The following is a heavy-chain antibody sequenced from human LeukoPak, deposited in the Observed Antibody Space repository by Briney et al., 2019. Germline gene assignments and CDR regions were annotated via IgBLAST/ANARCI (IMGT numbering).Heavy chain of an antibody. Sequence: SETLSLTCTVSGGSISSYYWSWIRQPPGKGLEWIGYIYYSGSTNYNPSLKSRVTISVDTSKNQFSLKLSSVTAADTAVYYCARGNFTPEFYYFDYWGQGTLVTVSS. CDR2: IYYSGST. V-gene: IGHV4-59*01. CDR3: ARGNFTPEFYYFDY. CDR1: GGSISSYY. D-gene: IGHD3-10*01. J-gene: IGHJ4*02.